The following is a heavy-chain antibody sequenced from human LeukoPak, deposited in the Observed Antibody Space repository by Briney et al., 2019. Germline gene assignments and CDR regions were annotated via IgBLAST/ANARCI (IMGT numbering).Heavy chain of an antibody. CDR3: AKARNLVVVPAIDY. J-gene: IGHJ4*02. V-gene: IGHV3-23*01. D-gene: IGHD2-2*01. CDR2: MSGSGGSA. Sequence: GGSLRLSCAASGFTFSSYAMTWVRQAPGKGLEWASGMSGSGGSAYYADSVKGRFTISRDNSKNTLYLQMNSLRAEDTAVYYCAKARNLVVVPAIDYWGQGTLVTVSS. CDR1: GFTFSSYA.